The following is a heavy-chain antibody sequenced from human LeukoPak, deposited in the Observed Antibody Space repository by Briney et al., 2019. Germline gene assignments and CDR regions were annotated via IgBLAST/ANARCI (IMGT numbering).Heavy chain of an antibody. CDR3: AKGSQWLLRGGAYFDS. D-gene: IGHD2-15*01. V-gene: IGHV3-23*01. CDR1: GFTFNNYA. CDR2: MSGVGGTT. J-gene: IGHJ4*02. Sequence: GGSLRLSCEASGFTFNNYAMSGVRQAPGKGLEWVSDMSGVGGTTYYAASVRGRFTISRDNSKNILSLQMSSLRVEDTAIYYCAKGSQWLLRGGAYFDSWGQGTPVSVSS.